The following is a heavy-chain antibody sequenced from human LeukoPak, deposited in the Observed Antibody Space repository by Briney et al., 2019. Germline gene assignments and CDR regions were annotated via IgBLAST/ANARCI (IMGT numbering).Heavy chain of an antibody. CDR1: GYTFTGYY. Sequence: ASVKVSCKASGYTFTGYYMHWVRQAPGQGLEWMGWINPNSGGTNYAQKFQGRVTITADESTSTAYMELSSLRSEDTAVYYCARDDDYGGKNYYYGMDVWGQGTTVTVSS. V-gene: IGHV1-2*02. CDR2: INPNSGGT. D-gene: IGHD4-23*01. J-gene: IGHJ6*02. CDR3: ARDDDYGGKNYYYGMDV.